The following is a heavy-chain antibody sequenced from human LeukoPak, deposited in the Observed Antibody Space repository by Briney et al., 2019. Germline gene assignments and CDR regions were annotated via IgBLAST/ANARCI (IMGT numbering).Heavy chain of an antibody. Sequence: SETLSLTCTVSGGSLSNYYWSWFRQPPGKGLEWIGYVYYRGSTNYNPSLTSRITISLDTSKNQFSLSLTSVTAADTAVYFCARHQNCNGDSCSTGRWFDPWGQGTLVTVSS. V-gene: IGHV4-59*08. CDR1: GGSLSNYY. J-gene: IGHJ5*02. CDR3: ARHQNCNGDSCSTGRWFDP. CDR2: VYYRGST. D-gene: IGHD2-15*01.